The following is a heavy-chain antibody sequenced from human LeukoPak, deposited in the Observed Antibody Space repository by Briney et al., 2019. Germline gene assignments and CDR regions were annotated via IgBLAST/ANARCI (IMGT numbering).Heavy chain of an antibody. Sequence: GGSLRLSCAATGFTFSSYGMHWVRQAPGKGLEWAAVIWYDGSNKYYADSVKGRFTISRDNSKNTLYLQMNSLRAEDTAVYYCARDQRNYDFWSGYRTKYYYYGMDVWGQGTTVTVSS. CDR3: ARDQRNYDFWSGYRTKYYYYGMDV. D-gene: IGHD3-3*01. CDR1: GFTFSSYG. J-gene: IGHJ6*02. CDR2: IWYDGSNK. V-gene: IGHV3-33*01.